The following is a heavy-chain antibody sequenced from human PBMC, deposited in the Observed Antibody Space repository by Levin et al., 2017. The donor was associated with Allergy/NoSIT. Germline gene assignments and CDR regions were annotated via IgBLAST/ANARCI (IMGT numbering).Heavy chain of an antibody. CDR1: GFTFSRYG. CDR3: AKDWGVASADYYFDY. D-gene: IGHD6-13*01. CDR2: ISYDGNDK. V-gene: IGHV3-30*18. Sequence: PGESLKISCATSGFTFSRYGMHWVRQAPGKGLEWVAVISYDGNDKKNADSVQGRFTISRDNFKNTLFLQMNSLRAEDTAVYYCAKDWGVASADYYFDYWGQGTLVTVSS. J-gene: IGHJ4*02.